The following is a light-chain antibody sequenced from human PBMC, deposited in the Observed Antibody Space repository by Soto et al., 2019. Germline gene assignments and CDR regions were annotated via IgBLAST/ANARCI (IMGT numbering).Light chain of an antibody. CDR1: RSVYAN. CDR2: GAF. V-gene: IGKV3-15*01. J-gene: IGKJ3*01. Sequence: EIVMTQSPATLSVSPGESATLSCRASRSVYANLAWYQQRPCQAPRLLIYGAFTRATDMPARFRGSGSGTEFSLTISSVQSEDFAVYYCQQYDVWPFTFGPGTKVDIK. CDR3: QQYDVWPFT.